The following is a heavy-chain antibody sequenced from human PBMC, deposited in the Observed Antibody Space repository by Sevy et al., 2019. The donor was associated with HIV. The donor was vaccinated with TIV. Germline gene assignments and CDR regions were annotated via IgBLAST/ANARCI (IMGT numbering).Heavy chain of an antibody. CDR1: GFTFSSYG. CDR2: ISYDGSNK. Sequence: GGSLRLSCAASGFTFSSYGMHWVRQAPGKGLEWVAVISYDGSNKYYADSVKGRFTISRDNSKNTLYLQMNSLRAEDTAGYYCAKDMSGYYFDYWGQGTLVTVSS. V-gene: IGHV3-30*18. J-gene: IGHJ4*02. D-gene: IGHD3-10*02. CDR3: AKDMSGYYFDY.